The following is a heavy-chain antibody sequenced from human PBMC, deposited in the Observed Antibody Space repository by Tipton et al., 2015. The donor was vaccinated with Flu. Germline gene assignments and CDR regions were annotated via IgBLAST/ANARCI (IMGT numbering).Heavy chain of an antibody. V-gene: IGHV4-31*03. D-gene: IGHD4-11*01. CDR1: GGSISSGGYY. J-gene: IGHJ5*02. CDR2: IYYSGST. Sequence: TLSLTCTVSGGSISSGGYYWSWIRQHPGKGLEWIGYIYYSGSTYYNPSLKSRVTISVDTSKNQFSLKLSSVTAADMAVYYCARAYDYSNYWFDPWGQGTLVTVSS. CDR3: ARAYDYSNYWFDP.